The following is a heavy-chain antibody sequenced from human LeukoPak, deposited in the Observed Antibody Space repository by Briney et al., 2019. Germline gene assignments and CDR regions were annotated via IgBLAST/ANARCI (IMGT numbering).Heavy chain of an antibody. V-gene: IGHV1-2*04. J-gene: IGHJ4*02. Sequence: ASVKVSCKASGYTFTGYYMHWVRRALGQGLEWMGWINPNSGGTNYAQKFQGWVTMTRDTSISTAYMELSRLRSDDTAVYYCARDGFGELYSFDYWGQGTLVTVSS. CDR3: ARDGFGELYSFDY. D-gene: IGHD3-10*01. CDR1: GYTFTGYY. CDR2: INPNSGGT.